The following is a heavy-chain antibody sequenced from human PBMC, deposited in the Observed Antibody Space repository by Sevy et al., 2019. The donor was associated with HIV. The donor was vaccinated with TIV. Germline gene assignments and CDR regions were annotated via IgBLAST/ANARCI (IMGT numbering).Heavy chain of an antibody. CDR1: GFTFSSYA. D-gene: IGHD3-22*01. Sequence: GGSLRLSCAASGFTFSSYAMHWVRQAPGKGLEWVAVISYDGSNKYYADSVKGRFTISRDNSKNTLYLQMNNLRAEDTAVYYCARDGAPDYYDSSQSLDYWGQGTLVTVSS. J-gene: IGHJ4*02. V-gene: IGHV3-30-3*01. CDR2: ISYDGSNK. CDR3: ARDGAPDYYDSSQSLDY.